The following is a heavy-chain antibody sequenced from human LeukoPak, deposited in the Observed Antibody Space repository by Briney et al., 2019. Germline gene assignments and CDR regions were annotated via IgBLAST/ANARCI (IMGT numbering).Heavy chain of an antibody. J-gene: IGHJ3*01. V-gene: IGHV3-7*01. CDR3: ARDPGPSIPAWGAFDL. CDR2: IKQGGSDK. CDR1: GFTVSSNY. Sequence: GGSLRLSCAASGFTVSSNYMSWVRQVPGKGLEWVANIKQGGSDKVYVDSVRGRFTISRDNAKNSLYLQMNSLRAEDTAVYYCARDPGPSIPAWGAFDLWGQGTMVTVSS. D-gene: IGHD6-6*01.